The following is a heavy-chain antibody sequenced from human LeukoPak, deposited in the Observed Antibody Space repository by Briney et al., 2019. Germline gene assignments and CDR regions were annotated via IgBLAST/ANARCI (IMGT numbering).Heavy chain of an antibody. J-gene: IGHJ3*02. V-gene: IGHV1-46*01. Sequence: ASVRVSCKASGYTFTGYYMHWVRQAPGQGLEWMGIINPSGGSTSYAQKFQGRVTMTRDMSTSTVYTELSSLRSEDTAVYYCARDTFFYDSRRSDAFDIWGQGTMVTVSS. CDR1: GYTFTGYY. CDR3: ARDTFFYDSRRSDAFDI. CDR2: INPSGGST. D-gene: IGHD3-22*01.